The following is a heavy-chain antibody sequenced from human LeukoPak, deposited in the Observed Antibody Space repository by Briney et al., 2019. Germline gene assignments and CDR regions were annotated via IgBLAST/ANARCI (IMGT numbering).Heavy chain of an antibody. D-gene: IGHD3-22*01. CDR3: ARDLYRIVVVPHYFDY. Sequence: GGSLRLSCAASGFTFSDYSMHWVRQAPGKGLEWISYISLSSSAIYYADSVEGRFTISRDNAKNSLYLQMNSLRAEDTAVYYCARDLYRIVVVPHYFDYWGQGTLVTVSS. CDR1: GFTFSDYS. J-gene: IGHJ4*02. V-gene: IGHV3-48*04. CDR2: ISLSSSAI.